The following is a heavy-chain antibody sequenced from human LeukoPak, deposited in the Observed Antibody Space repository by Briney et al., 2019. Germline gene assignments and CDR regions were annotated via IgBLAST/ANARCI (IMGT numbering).Heavy chain of an antibody. CDR1: GFTFSSYE. CDR3: ARETLLVQDY. V-gene: IGHV3-48*03. D-gene: IGHD6-13*01. J-gene: IGHJ4*02. Sequence: GGSLRLSCAASGFTFSSYEMNWVRQAPGKGLEWVSYISSSGSTIYYADSVKGRFTISRDNAKNSLYLQMNSLRAEDTAVYYCARETLLVQDYWGQGTLVTVSS. CDR2: ISSSGSTI.